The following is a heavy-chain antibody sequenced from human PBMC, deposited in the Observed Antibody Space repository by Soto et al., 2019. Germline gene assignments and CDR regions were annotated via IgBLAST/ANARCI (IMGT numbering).Heavy chain of an antibody. D-gene: IGHD1-1*01. CDR1: GFTFSSYG. CDR2: IWYDGSNK. Sequence: PGGSLRLSCAASGFTFSSYGMHWVRQAPGKGLEWVAVIWYDGSNKYYADSVKGRFTISRDNSKNTLYLQMNSLRAEDTAVYYWAREWPNERTYYYYGMAVWGQGTTVTVS. CDR3: AREWPNERTYYYYGMAV. V-gene: IGHV3-33*01. J-gene: IGHJ6*02.